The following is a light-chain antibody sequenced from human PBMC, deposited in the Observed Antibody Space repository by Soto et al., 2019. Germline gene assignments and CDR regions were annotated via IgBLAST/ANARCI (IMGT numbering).Light chain of an antibody. J-gene: IGKJ4*01. CDR1: RSVSSY. CDR3: QQELT. Sequence: EILLTQSPATLSLSPGERATPSCRASRSVSSYLAGYQQKPGQAPRLLIYDAPNRATGIPARFSGSGSGTDFTLTISSLEPEDFAVYYCQQELTFGGGTKVEIK. V-gene: IGKV3-11*01. CDR2: DAP.